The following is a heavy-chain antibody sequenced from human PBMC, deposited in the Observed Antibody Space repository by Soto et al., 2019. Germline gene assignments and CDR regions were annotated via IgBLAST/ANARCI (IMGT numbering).Heavy chain of an antibody. D-gene: IGHD3-10*01. V-gene: IGHV3-23*01. CDR3: AKRTLMVRGLLY. Sequence: GSLRLSCAASGLTFSSYAMSWVRQAPGKGLEWVSAISGSGGSTYYADSVKGRFTISRDNSKNTLYLQMNSPRAEDTAVYYCAKRTLMVRGLLYRGQGTLVTVSS. J-gene: IGHJ4*02. CDR2: ISGSGGST. CDR1: GLTFSSYA.